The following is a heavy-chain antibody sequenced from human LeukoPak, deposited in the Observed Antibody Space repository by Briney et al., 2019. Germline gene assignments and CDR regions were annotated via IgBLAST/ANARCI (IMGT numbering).Heavy chain of an antibody. CDR2: MNPNSGNT. CDR3: ARFSGSHLDY. J-gene: IGHJ4*02. D-gene: IGHD1-26*01. CDR1: GYTFTSYD. Sequence: ASVKVSCKASGYTFTSYDINWVRQATGQGLEWMGWMNPNSGNTGYAQKFQGRVTMTRDTSISTAYMELSRLRSDDTAVYYCARFSGSHLDYWGQGTLVTVSS. V-gene: IGHV1-8*02.